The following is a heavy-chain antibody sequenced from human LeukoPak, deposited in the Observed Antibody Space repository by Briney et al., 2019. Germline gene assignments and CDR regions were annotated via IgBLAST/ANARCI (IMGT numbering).Heavy chain of an antibody. D-gene: IGHD4/OR15-4a*01. CDR3: ARGRGGATPLDY. J-gene: IGHJ4*02. CDR2: ISSSSSYI. Sequence: GGSLRLSRGASGFTFSSYSMNWVPQAPGKGLEWVSSISSSSSYIYYADSVKGRFTISRDNPKNSLYLQMSSLRAEDTAVYYCARGRGGATPLDYWGQGTLVTVSS. CDR1: GFTFSSYS. V-gene: IGHV3-21*01.